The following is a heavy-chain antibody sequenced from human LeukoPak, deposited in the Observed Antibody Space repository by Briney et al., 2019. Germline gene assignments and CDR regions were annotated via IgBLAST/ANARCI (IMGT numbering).Heavy chain of an antibody. CDR2: IRYDGSNK. V-gene: IGHV3-30*02. Sequence: GGSLRLSCAASGFTFSSYGMHWVRQAPGKGLEWEAFIRYDGSNKYYADSVKGRFTISRDNSKNTLYLQMNSLRAEDTAVYYCAKERLWFGELFPDYWGQGTLVTVSS. J-gene: IGHJ4*02. CDR3: AKERLWFGELFPDY. CDR1: GFTFSSYG. D-gene: IGHD3-10*01.